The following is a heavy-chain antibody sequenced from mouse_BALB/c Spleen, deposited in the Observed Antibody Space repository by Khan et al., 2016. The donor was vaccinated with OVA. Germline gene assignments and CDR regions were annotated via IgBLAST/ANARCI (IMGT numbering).Heavy chain of an antibody. J-gene: IGHJ3*01. CDR2: ISNLAYSI. CDR3: ARNWSFAY. CDR1: GFTFSDYG. D-gene: IGHD4-1*01. Sequence: LVQSGGSRKLSCAASGFTFSDYGMAWVRQAPGKGPEWVAFISNLAYSIYYADTVTGRFTISRENAKNTLYLEMSSLRSEDTAMYYCARNWSFAYWGQGTLVTVSA. V-gene: IGHV5-15*02.